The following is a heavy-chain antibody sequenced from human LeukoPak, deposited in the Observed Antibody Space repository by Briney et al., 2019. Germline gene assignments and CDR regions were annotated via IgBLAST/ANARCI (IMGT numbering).Heavy chain of an antibody. CDR3: ARYEGGDWIFDY. Sequence: GASVKVSCKASGYTFTGYYMHWVRQAPGQGLEWMGWINPNSGGTNYAQKFQGRVAMTRDTSISTAYMELSRLRSDDTAVYYCARYEGGDWIFDYWGQGTLVTVSS. J-gene: IGHJ4*02. D-gene: IGHD2-21*02. CDR1: GYTFTGYY. CDR2: INPNSGGT. V-gene: IGHV1-2*02.